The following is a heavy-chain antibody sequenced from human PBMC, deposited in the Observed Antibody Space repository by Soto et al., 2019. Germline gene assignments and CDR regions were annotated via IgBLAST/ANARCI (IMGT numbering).Heavy chain of an antibody. J-gene: IGHJ3*02. Sequence: PGGSLRLSCAASGFTFSSYSMNWVRQAPGKGLEWVSSISSSSYIYYADSVKGRFTISRDNAKNSLYLQMNSLRAEDTAVYYCARDRIYYDSSGAFDIWGQGTMVTVSS. CDR2: ISSSSYI. CDR3: ARDRIYYDSSGAFDI. CDR1: GFTFSSYS. D-gene: IGHD3-22*01. V-gene: IGHV3-21*01.